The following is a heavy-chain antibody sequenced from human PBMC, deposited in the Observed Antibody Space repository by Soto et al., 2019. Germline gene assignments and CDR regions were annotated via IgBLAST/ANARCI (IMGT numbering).Heavy chain of an antibody. V-gene: IGHV3-33*01. J-gene: IGHJ3*02. Sequence: QVQLVESGGGVVQPGRSLRLSCAASGFTFSSYGMHWVRQAPGKGLEWVAVIWYDGSNKYYADSVKGRFTISRDNSKNTLYLQMNSLRAEDTAVYYCAREALVDTAMHTTGVDAFDIWGQGTMVTVSS. CDR1: GFTFSSYG. CDR2: IWYDGSNK. CDR3: AREALVDTAMHTTGVDAFDI. D-gene: IGHD5-18*01.